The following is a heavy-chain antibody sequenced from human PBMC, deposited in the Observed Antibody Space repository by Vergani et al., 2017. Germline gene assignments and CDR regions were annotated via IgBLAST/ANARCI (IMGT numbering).Heavy chain of an antibody. CDR1: GGSISSSSYY. J-gene: IGHJ4*02. CDR2: IYYSGTT. V-gene: IGHV4-39*01. CDR3: ARRPDSSGYYYGFDY. Sequence: QLQLQESGPGLVKPSETLSLTCTVSGGSISSSSYYWGWIRQPPGKGLEWIASIYYSGTTFYNPSLKSRVTISVDTSKNQFSRKLSSVTAADTAVYYCARRPDSSGYYYGFDYWGQGTLVTVSS. D-gene: IGHD3-22*01.